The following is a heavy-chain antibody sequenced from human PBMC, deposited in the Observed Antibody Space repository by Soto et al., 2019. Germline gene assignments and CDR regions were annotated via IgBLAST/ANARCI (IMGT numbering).Heavy chain of an antibody. CDR1: GYTFTSYV. V-gene: IGHV1-18*01. D-gene: IGHD1-1*01. Sequence: QVHLVQSGAEVKKPGASVKVSCKASGYTFTSYVITWVRQAPGQGLEWMGWISAHIGNTDYAQKLQGRVIVTRDTSTSKAYMELRSLISDDTAVYYGARGRYGDYWGQGALVTVSS. CDR2: ISAHIGNT. J-gene: IGHJ4*02. CDR3: ARGRYGDY.